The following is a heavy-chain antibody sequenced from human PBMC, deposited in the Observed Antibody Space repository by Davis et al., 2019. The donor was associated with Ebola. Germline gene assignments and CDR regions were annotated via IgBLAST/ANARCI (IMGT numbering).Heavy chain of an antibody. CDR1: VITFSSYA. Sequence: GGSLRLSCTDSVITFSSYAMTWVRQAPGKGLEWVSAISGSGGSTYYADSVKGRFTISRENAKNSLYLQMNSLRAGDTAVYYCVREGFPYGMDVWGQGTTVTVSS. J-gene: IGHJ6*02. CDR2: ISGSGGST. V-gene: IGHV3-23*01. CDR3: VREGFPYGMDV.